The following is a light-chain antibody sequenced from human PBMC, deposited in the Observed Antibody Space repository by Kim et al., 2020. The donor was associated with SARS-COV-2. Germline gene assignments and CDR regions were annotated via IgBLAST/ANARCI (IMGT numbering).Light chain of an antibody. CDR3: VSYTGSATLYV. CDR2: DVI. CDR1: SSDVGTYNF. Sequence: QSALTQPASVSGSPGQSITISCTGASSDVGTYNFVSWYQQHPGKAPKLIIYDVINRPSGVSHRFSASKSGNTASLTISGLQADDEADYFCVSYTGSATLYVFGTGTKVTVL. J-gene: IGLJ1*01. V-gene: IGLV2-14*03.